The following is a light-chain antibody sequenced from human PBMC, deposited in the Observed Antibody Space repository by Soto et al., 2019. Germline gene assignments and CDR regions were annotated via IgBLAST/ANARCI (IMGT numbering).Light chain of an antibody. CDR3: TSYAGSNIWV. J-gene: IGLJ3*02. CDR1: SSDVGAYNY. V-gene: IGLV2-8*01. CDR2: EGS. Sequence: QSALTQPPYASGSPGQSGTISCTGTSSDVGAYNYVSWYQQYPGKAPKLMIYEGSKRPSGVPDRFSGSKSGKTASLTVSGLQHEDEDDYYCTSYAGSNIWVFGGGTKLTV.